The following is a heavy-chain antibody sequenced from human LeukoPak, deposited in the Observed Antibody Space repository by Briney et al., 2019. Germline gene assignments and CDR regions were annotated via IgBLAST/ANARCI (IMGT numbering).Heavy chain of an antibody. D-gene: IGHD3-10*01. V-gene: IGHV4-59*03. CDR2: VHHTGTT. Sequence: PSETLSLTCKVSRGSITDYYWSWIRQPPGKGVEWIAFVHHTGTTSYRPSLRSRATIFLDTSTNQFSLKLSSVTAADTGMYFCATGGDSSKWIGRWGQGTLVTVSS. CDR1: RGSITDYY. J-gene: IGHJ4*02. CDR3: ATGGDSSKWIGR.